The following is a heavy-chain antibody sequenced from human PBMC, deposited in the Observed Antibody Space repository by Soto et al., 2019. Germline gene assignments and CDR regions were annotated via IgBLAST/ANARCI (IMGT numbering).Heavy chain of an antibody. CDR1: GFTFSSYG. J-gene: IGHJ6*03. D-gene: IGHD2-2*01. V-gene: IGHV3-33*01. Sequence: PGGSLRLSCAASGFTFSSYGMHWVRQAPGKGLEWVAVIWYDGSNKYYADSVKGRFTISRDNSKNTLYLQMNSLRAEDTAVYYCARVGGCSSTSCYLYYYYYMDVWGKGTTVTVSS. CDR3: ARVGGCSSTSCYLYYYYYMDV. CDR2: IWYDGSNK.